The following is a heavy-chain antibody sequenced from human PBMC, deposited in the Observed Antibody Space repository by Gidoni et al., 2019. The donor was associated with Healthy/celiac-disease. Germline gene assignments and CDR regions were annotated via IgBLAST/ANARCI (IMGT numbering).Heavy chain of an antibody. V-gene: IGHV1-18*01. CDR1: GYTFTSYG. J-gene: IGHJ5*02. CDR2: ISAYNGNP. Sequence: QVQLVQSGAEVKKPGASVKVSCKASGYTFTSYGISWVRQAPGQGLEWMGWISAYNGNPNYAQKLQGRVTMTTDTSTSTAYMELRSLRSDDTAVYYCARYYCSSTSCYHNWFDPWGQGTLVTVSS. CDR3: ARYYCSSTSCYHNWFDP. D-gene: IGHD2-2*01.